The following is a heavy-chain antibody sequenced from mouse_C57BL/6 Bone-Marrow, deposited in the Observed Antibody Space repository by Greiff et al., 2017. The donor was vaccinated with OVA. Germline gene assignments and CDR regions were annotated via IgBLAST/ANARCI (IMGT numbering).Heavy chain of an antibody. CDR1: GYTFTDYN. V-gene: IGHV1-22*01. D-gene: IGHD2-1*01. CDR2: INPNNGGI. CDR3: ARWNYGNQRVSWFDY. J-gene: IGHJ3*01. Sequence: VQLKQSGPELVKPGASVKMSCKASGYTFTDYNMHWVKQSHGKSLEWIGYINPNNGGISYNQNFKGKDTLTVNKSASTAYMELRSLTSEDSAVYDCARWNYGNQRVSWFDYWGQGTLVTVSA.